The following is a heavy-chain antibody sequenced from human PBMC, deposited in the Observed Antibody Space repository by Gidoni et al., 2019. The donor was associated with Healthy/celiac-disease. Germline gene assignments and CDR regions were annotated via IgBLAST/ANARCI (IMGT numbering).Heavy chain of an antibody. CDR2: ISSSSSYI. V-gene: IGHV3-21*01. CDR3: ARDLTSGSYAPYSDAFDI. D-gene: IGHD1-26*01. Sequence: EVQLVESGGGLVKLGGPLRLSCASSGFTFSTYSMNWVRQAPGKGLEWVSSISSSSSYIYYADSVKGRFTISRDNAKNSLYLQMNSLRAEDTAVYYCARDLTSGSYAPYSDAFDIWGQGTMVTVSS. CDR1: GFTFSTYS. J-gene: IGHJ3*02.